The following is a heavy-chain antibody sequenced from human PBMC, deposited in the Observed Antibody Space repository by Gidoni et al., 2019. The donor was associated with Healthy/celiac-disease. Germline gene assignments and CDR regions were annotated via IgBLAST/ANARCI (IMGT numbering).Heavy chain of an antibody. CDR3: AKDGGSGWFDY. J-gene: IGHJ4*02. Sequence: EVQLVESGGGLVQPGRSLRLSCAAAGFTFDDYAMHWVRQAPGKGLEWVSGISWNSCSIGYADSVKGRFTISRDNAKNSLYLQMTSLRAEDTALYYCAKDGGSGWFDYWGQGTLVTVSS. CDR2: ISWNSCSI. CDR1: GFTFDDYA. D-gene: IGHD6-19*01. V-gene: IGHV3-9*01.